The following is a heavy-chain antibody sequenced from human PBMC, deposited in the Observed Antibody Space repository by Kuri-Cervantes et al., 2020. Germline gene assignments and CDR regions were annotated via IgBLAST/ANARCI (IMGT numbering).Heavy chain of an antibody. CDR3: TTEWSFSAY. D-gene: IGHD3-10*01. V-gene: IGHV3-74*01. CDR2: INSDGSST. Sequence: GGSLRLSCAASGFTFSNFWMYWVRQDPGKGLVWVSRINSDGSSTSYADSVKGRFTISRDNAKNTLYLQMNSLETEDTAVYYCTTEWSFSAYWGQGTLVTVSS. J-gene: IGHJ4*02. CDR1: GFTFSNFW.